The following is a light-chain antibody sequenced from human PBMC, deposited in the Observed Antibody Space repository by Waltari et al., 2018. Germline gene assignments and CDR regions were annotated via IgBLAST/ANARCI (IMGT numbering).Light chain of an antibody. CDR1: PVSVSSNSY. Sequence: QTVVTQEPSLSVSPGGTVTLTCALSPVSVSSNSYARWYHQTPGQAPRTLVYKGNIRSSGVPERFSGSILGNKAALTITGAQADDESDYYCLFYMGSGIWVFGGGTKLTVL. CDR3: LFYMGSGIWV. CDR2: KGN. J-gene: IGLJ3*02. V-gene: IGLV8-61*01.